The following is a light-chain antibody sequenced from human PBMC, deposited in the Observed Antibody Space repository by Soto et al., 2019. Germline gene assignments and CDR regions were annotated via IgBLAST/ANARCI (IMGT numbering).Light chain of an antibody. CDR1: QSVTSTY. Sequence: EIVLTQSPGTLSLSPGERATLSCRASQSVTSTYLGWYQQKPGQAPSLLIYGASSRAIGIPDRFSGSGSGQDFTLTISRLEPEDFAVYYCQQYVSPPITFGQGTRLEIK. CDR3: QQYVSPPIT. V-gene: IGKV3-20*01. CDR2: GAS. J-gene: IGKJ5*01.